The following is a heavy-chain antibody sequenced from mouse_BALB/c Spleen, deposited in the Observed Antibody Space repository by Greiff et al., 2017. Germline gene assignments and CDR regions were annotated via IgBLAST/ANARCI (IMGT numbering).Heavy chain of an antibody. CDR2: ISNGGGST. J-gene: IGHJ3*01. Sequence: DVKLVESGGGLVQPGGSLKLSCAASGFTFSSYTMSWVRQTPEKRLEWVAYISNGGGSTYYPDTVKGRFTISRDNAKNTLYLQMSSLKSEDTAMYYCARGGYDSWFAYWGQGTLVTVSA. CDR1: GFTFSSYT. D-gene: IGHD2-14*01. V-gene: IGHV5-12-2*01. CDR3: ARGGYDSWFAY.